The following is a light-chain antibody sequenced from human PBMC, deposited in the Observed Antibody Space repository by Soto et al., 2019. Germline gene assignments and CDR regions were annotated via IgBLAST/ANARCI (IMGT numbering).Light chain of an antibody. CDR3: QQSYNTPLT. Sequence: DIQMTQSPSSLSASVGDRVTITCRTSQSIGTYVNWYRQKSGAAPELLIYDASTLQSGVPSRFRGGASGTDFTLTISSLQLDDFATYYCQQSYNTPLTFGQGTKVDIK. CDR1: QSIGTY. J-gene: IGKJ1*01. V-gene: IGKV1-39*01. CDR2: DAS.